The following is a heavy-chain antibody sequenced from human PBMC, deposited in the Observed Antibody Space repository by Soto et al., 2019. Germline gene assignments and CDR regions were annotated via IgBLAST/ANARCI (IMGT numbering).Heavy chain of an antibody. V-gene: IGHV3-23*01. CDR2: ISGSGQMT. CDR3: ARSEMTYNWDD. J-gene: IGHJ4*02. D-gene: IGHD1-20*01. Sequence: HPGGSLRLSCVASGFTFRGDAMSWVRQAPGKGLEWVSSISGSGQMTHYADSVEGRFTISRDNSKNTLYLQMKSLRAEDTAVYYCARSEMTYNWDDWGQGTLVTVSS. CDR1: GFTFRGDA.